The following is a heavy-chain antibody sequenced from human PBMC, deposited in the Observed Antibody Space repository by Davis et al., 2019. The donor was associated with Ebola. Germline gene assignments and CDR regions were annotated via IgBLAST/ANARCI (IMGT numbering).Heavy chain of an antibody. V-gene: IGHV4-4*08. Sequence: SETLSLTCTVSGGSMNNYYWSWIRQSPGKGLEWIGYFYSDGFTDYNPSLKSRVTISVDTSKNQFSLMLTSVTAADTAVYYCARLGFLGGQFDFWGQGTLVTVSA. D-gene: IGHD3-16*01. J-gene: IGHJ4*02. CDR3: ARLGFLGGQFDF. CDR1: GGSMNNYY. CDR2: FYSDGFT.